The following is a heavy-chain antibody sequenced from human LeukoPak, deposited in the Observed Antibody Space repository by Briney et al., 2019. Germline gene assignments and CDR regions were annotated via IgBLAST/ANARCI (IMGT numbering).Heavy chain of an antibody. Sequence: GGSLRLSCAASGFSLSNYGMHWVRQAPGKGLEWVAALLYDGNTKHYADSVKGRFTISRDISKNTFYLQMNSLTAEDTAVYYCARDHRPEIQYYYMDVWGKGATVAVSS. D-gene: IGHD1-14*01. CDR2: LLYDGNTK. CDR3: ARDHRPEIQYYYMDV. V-gene: IGHV3-33*01. CDR1: GFSLSNYG. J-gene: IGHJ6*03.